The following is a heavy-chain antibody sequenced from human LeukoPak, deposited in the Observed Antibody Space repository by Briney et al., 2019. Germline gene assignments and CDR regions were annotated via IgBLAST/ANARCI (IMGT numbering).Heavy chain of an antibody. CDR3: ARGAYCGGDCYLYYFDY. J-gene: IGHJ4*02. CDR1: GFTFSSYY. CDR2: ISSNGGST. Sequence: GGSLRLSCAVCGFTFSSYYMLGVRQARGRGLEYGTAISSNGGSTYYANSVKGRFTISRDNSKNTLYLQMGSLRAEDMAVYYCARGAYCGGDCYLYYFDYWGQGTLVTVSS. V-gene: IGHV3-64*01. D-gene: IGHD2-21*02.